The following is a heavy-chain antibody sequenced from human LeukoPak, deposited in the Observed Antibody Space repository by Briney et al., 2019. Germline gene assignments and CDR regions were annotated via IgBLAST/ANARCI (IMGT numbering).Heavy chain of an antibody. J-gene: IGHJ4*02. Sequence: PGRSLRLSCAASGFTFGSYGMHWVRQAPGKGLEWLTVMSHDGREKYYADSVMGRFTISRDNAKNSLYLQMNSLRDEDTAVYYCARAGYGGNFRNFDYWGQGTLVTVSS. V-gene: IGHV3-30*03. D-gene: IGHD4-23*01. CDR3: ARAGYGGNFRNFDY. CDR1: GFTFGSYG. CDR2: MSHDGREK.